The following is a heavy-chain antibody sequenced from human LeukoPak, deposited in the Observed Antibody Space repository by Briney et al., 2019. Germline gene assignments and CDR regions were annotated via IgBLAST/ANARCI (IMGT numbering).Heavy chain of an antibody. D-gene: IGHD6-6*01. CDR1: GFSLSTSGMR. CDR2: IDWDDDK. V-gene: IGHV2-70*04. J-gene: IGHJ4*02. Sequence: ESGPALVKPTHTLTLTCTFSGFSLSTSGMRVSWIRQPPGKALEWLARIDWDDDKFYSTSLKTRLTISKDTSKNQVVLTMTNMDPVDTATYYCARQYSSSSNFDYWGQGTLVTVSS. CDR3: ARQYSSSSNFDY.